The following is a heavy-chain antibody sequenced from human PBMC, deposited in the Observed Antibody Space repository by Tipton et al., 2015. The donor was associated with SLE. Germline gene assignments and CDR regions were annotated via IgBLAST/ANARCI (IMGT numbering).Heavy chain of an antibody. Sequence: TLSLTCTVSGYSISSGYYWGCVRQPPGKGLEWIGSIYHSGSTSYNPALKSRVTISVDTTKNQFSLKLSSVTAADTAVYYWARVGVQRRERNWFDPWGQGTVVTVSS. CDR2: IYHSGST. CDR3: ARVGVQRRERNWFDP. D-gene: IGHD3-16*01. CDR1: GYSISSGYY. J-gene: IGHJ5*02. V-gene: IGHV4-38-2*02.